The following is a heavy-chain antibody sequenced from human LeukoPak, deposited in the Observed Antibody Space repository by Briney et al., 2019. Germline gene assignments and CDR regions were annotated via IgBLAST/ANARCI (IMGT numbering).Heavy chain of an antibody. V-gene: IGHV3-23*01. J-gene: IGHJ4*02. CDR2: ISGSGGST. CDR1: GFTFSSYG. Sequence: PGGSLRLSCAASGFTFSSYGMSWVRQAPGKGLEWVSAISGSGGSTYYADSVKGRFTIPRDNSKNTLYLQMNSLRAEDTAVYYCAKDLRRSGWFDAYYFDYWGQGTLVTVSS. CDR3: AKDLRRSGWFDAYYFDY. D-gene: IGHD6-19*01.